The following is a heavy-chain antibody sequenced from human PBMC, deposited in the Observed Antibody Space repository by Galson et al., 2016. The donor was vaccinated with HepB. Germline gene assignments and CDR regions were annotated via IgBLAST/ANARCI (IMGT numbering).Heavy chain of an antibody. CDR2: IYPGDSDT. J-gene: IGHJ4*02. D-gene: IGHD1-26*01. CDR1: GYSFAKYW. V-gene: IGHV5-51*01. Sequence: QSGAEVKKPGESLKISCQGSGYSFAKYWIVWVRQMPGKGLEWLGIIYPGDSDTTYSPSFQGQVTISADKSISTAYLQWSSLKASDTAMYYCARQVGATHDHWGQGTLVTVSS. CDR3: ARQVGATHDH.